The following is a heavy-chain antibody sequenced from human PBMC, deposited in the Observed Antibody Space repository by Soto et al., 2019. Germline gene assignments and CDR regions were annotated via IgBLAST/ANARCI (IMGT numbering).Heavy chain of an antibody. CDR1: GFTFSNAW. J-gene: IGHJ4*02. CDR3: SYGYSGYFDY. CDR2: IKSKTDGGTT. Sequence: GGSLSLSCAASGFTFSNAWMSWVRQAPGKGLEWVGRIKSKTDGGTTDYAAPVKGRFTISRDDSKNTLYLQMNSLKTEDTAVYYCSYGYSGYFDYWGQGTLVTVSS. D-gene: IGHD5-18*01. V-gene: IGHV3-15*01.